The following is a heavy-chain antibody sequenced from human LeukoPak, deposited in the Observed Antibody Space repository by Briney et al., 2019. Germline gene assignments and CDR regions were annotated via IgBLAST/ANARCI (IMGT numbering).Heavy chain of an antibody. CDR3: SRDPFRGYGSSFDY. CDR2: INPNTGGT. J-gene: IGHJ4*02. CDR1: GYTFTDYY. V-gene: IGHV1-2*02. Sequence: ASVKVSCKASGYTFTDYYLHWVRQAPGEGLEWMGWINPNTGGTYYGQEFQGRATMTSETSINTAYMELTRLTSDDTAVYYCSRDPFRGYGSSFDYWGQGTLVTVSS. D-gene: IGHD3-10*01.